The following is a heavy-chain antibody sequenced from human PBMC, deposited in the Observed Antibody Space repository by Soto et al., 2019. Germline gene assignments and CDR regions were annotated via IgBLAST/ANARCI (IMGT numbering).Heavy chain of an antibody. J-gene: IGHJ4*02. CDR3: ARGQPLAVTHTRRSSHC. D-gene: IGHD6-19*01. V-gene: IGHV4-59*01. CDR1: GGSLNNYY. CDR2: IYYSGNT. Sequence: SENLSLTCTVSGGSLNNYYWGWIRQPPGKGLEWIGHIYYSGNTKYNPSLKSRVTIPVDTSKNQFSLKLNSMTAADTAVYFCARGQPLAVTHTRRSSHCWGPATLLTL.